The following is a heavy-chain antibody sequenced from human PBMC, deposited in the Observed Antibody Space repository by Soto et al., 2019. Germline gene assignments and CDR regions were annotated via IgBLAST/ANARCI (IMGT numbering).Heavy chain of an antibody. CDR2: ISSSSSTI. CDR1: GFTFSSYS. V-gene: IGHV3-48*02. J-gene: IGHJ5*02. CDR3: ARYASRESNWFDP. D-gene: IGHD6-13*01. Sequence: PGGSLRLSCAASGFTFSSYSMNWVRPAPGKGLEWVSYISSSSSTIYYADSVKGRFTISRDNAKNSLYLQMNSLRDEDTAVYYCARYASRESNWFDPWGQGTLVTVSS.